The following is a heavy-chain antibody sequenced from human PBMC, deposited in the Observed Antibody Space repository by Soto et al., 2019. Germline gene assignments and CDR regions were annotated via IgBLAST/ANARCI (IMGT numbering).Heavy chain of an antibody. CDR3: AKDAHEAAASDV. CDR2: MSTYNENI. Sequence: QAQLVQSEPEVKRPGASVKVSCEASGYAFSSYGINWVRRAPGQGLEWLGWMSTYNENIVYAQKFQGRVTMTADTSSSTAYLDLGPLRSDDTAVYYCAKDAHEAAASDVCGQGTMVTVSS. D-gene: IGHD6-25*01. V-gene: IGHV1-18*01. CDR1: GYAFSSYG. J-gene: IGHJ3*01.